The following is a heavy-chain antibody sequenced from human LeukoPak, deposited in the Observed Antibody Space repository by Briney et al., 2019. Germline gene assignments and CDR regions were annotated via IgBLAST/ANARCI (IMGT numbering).Heavy chain of an antibody. J-gene: IGHJ3*02. V-gene: IGHV4-39*07. CDR1: GGSISSSSYY. CDR2: IYYSGST. Sequence: SETLSLTCTVSGGSISSSSYYWGWIRQPPGKGLEWIGSIYYSGSTYYNPSLKSRVPISVDTSKNQFSLKLSSVTAADTAVYYCARGTYYYDSSGYYYGAFDIWGQGTMVTVSS. CDR3: ARGTYYYDSSGYYYGAFDI. D-gene: IGHD3-22*01.